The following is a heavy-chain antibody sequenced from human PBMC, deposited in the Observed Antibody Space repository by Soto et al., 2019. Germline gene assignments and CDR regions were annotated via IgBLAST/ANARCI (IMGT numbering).Heavy chain of an antibody. CDR2: IRSKASGGTT. CDR1: GFTFGDYA. V-gene: IGHV3-49*03. Sequence: GGSLRLSCTASGFTFGDYAMSWFRQAPGKGMEWVGFIRSKASGGTTKYAASVKGRLTISRDDSKSIAFLQMNSLKTEDTAVYYCTREFDYIWGSYRYYFDYWGQGTLVTVPA. CDR3: TREFDYIWGSYRYYFDY. D-gene: IGHD3-16*02. J-gene: IGHJ4*02.